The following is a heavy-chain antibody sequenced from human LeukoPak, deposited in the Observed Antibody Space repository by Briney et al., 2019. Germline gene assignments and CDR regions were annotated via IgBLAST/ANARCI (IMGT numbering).Heavy chain of an antibody. J-gene: IGHJ3*01. CDR2: INAEGEV. CDR3: VRVVPTIGSGWYGDAFDV. Sequence: GGSLRLSCVASGFTLRTFWMHWVRQVPGKRPVWIARINAEGEVTYADSVKGRFTMSRDNAKNELSLQMNSLRIDDSGIYYCVRVVPTIGSGWYGDAFDVWGQGTLVTV. D-gene: IGHD6-19*01. V-gene: IGHV3-74*03. CDR1: GFTLRTFW.